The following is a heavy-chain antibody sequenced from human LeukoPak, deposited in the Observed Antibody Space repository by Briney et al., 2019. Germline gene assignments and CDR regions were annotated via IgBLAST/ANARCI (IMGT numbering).Heavy chain of an antibody. CDR3: ASDDFGDYQTFDY. Sequence: GGSLRLSCAASGFTFSSYSMNWVRQAPGKGLEWVSSISSSSSYIYYADSVKGRFTISRDNAKNSLYLQMNSLRAKDTAVYYCASDDFGDYQTFDYGGQGTLVTVSS. V-gene: IGHV3-21*01. J-gene: IGHJ4*02. D-gene: IGHD4-17*01. CDR2: ISSSSSYI. CDR1: GFTFSSYS.